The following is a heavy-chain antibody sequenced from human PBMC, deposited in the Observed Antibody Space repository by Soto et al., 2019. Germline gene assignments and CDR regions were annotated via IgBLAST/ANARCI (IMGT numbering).Heavy chain of an antibody. J-gene: IGHJ6*02. V-gene: IGHV3-21*01. CDR1: GFTFISYW. CDR2: INSSSSYT. CDR3: ARDPRACSGGSCYSHYYYGMDV. D-gene: IGHD2-15*01. Sequence: GGSLRLSCAASGFTFISYWMHWVRQAPGKGLVWVSPINSSSSYTNYADSVKGRFTISRDNAKNSLYLQMNSLRAEDTAVYYCARDPRACSGGSCYSHYYYGMDVWGQGTTVTVSS.